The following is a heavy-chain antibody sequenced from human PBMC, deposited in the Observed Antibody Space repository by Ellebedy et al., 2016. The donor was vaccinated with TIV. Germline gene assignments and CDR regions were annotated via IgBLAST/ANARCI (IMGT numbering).Heavy chain of an antibody. CDR3: ARYDSD. CDR1: GGSISGNNW. D-gene: IGHD3-3*01. Sequence: SETLSLTXAVSGGSISGNNWWSWVRQPPGKGLEWIGEIFHSGSTHYNPSLKSRVTISVDKSQNRFSLKLTSVTAADTAVYYCARYDSDWGQGTLVTVSA. CDR2: IFHSGST. V-gene: IGHV4-4*02. J-gene: IGHJ4*02.